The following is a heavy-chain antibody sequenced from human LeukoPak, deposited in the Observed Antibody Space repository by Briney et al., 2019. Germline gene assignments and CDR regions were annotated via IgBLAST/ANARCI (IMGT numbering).Heavy chain of an antibody. CDR1: GYTFTSYD. V-gene: IGHV1-8*01. D-gene: IGHD3-9*01. CDR2: MNPNSGNT. J-gene: IGHJ6*03. CDR3: ARAYYDILTGPNNYYYMDV. Sequence: GASVKVSCKASGYTFTSYDINWVRQATGQGLEWMGWMNPNSGNTGYAQKFQGRVTMTRNTSINPAYMELSSLRSEDTAVYYCARAYYDILTGPNNYYYMDVWDKGTTVTVSS.